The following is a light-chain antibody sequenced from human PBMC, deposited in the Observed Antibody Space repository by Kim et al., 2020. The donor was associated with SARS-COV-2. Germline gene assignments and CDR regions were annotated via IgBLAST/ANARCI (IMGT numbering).Light chain of an antibody. CDR2: GAS. Sequence: LFLSPGNRATLSCRASQSLSSSYISWYQQRPGQAPRLLIYGASNRATGIPDRFSGSGSGTDFTLTINRLEPEDFALYYCQQYGTTFGQGTKVDIK. CDR3: QQYGTT. J-gene: IGKJ1*01. V-gene: IGKV3-20*01. CDR1: QSLSSSY.